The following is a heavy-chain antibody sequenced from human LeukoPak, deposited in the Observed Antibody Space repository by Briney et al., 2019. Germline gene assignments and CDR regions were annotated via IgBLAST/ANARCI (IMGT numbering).Heavy chain of an antibody. D-gene: IGHD1-14*01. CDR2: IWKDGSYK. J-gene: IGHJ5*02. CDR3: AKGRYTMPVGWIDP. V-gene: IGHV3-33*06. CDR1: GFTFSTYG. Sequence: GGSLRLSCAASGFTFSTYGMHWVRQAPGKGLEWVALIWKDGSYKYYADSVKGRFTISRDNSKNTVYLQMNSLRAEDTAVYYCAKGRYTMPVGWIDPWGQGTLVTVSS.